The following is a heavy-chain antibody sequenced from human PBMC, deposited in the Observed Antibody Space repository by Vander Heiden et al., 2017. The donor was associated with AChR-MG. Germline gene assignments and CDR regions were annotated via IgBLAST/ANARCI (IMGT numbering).Heavy chain of an antibody. CDR1: GINFRGFA. Sequence: DVQLLESGGGFIQSGGSLRLSCSASGINFRGFAMGWVRQPPGKGLEWVATVSGGDGRNTYYADFVKGRFSVSRDNTKGTISLQMSNLRAEDSALYYCTNVRGWGQGTQVTVSS. CDR3: TNVRG. CDR2: VSGGDGRNT. D-gene: IGHD3-10*02. V-gene: IGHV3-23*01. J-gene: IGHJ4*02.